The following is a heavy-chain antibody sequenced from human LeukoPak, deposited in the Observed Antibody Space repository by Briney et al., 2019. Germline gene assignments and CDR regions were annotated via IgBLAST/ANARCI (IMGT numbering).Heavy chain of an antibody. J-gene: IGHJ4*02. CDR2: ISAYNGNT. V-gene: IGHV1-18*01. D-gene: IGHD4-17*01. CDR1: GYTFTSYG. Sequence: ASVKVSCKASGYTFTSYGISWVRQAPGQGLEWMGWISAYNGNTNYAQELQGRVTMTTDTSTSTAYMELRSLRSDDTAVYYCARDRTRMTTVTSTDYWGQGTLVTVSS. CDR3: ARDRTRMTTVTSTDY.